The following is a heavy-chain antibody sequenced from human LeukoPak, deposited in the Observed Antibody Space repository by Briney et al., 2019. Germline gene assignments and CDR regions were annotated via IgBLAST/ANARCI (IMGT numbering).Heavy chain of an antibody. CDR3: ARGVYTTGGYRYLDL. Sequence: PSETLSLTCTVSGGSISTYYWSWIRQPPGKGLQWIGYIYYRGSTNYNPSLKSRVTISVDTSKNQFSLQLSSVTAAHTAVYYRARGVYTTGGYRYLDLWGRGTLVTVSS. J-gene: IGHJ2*01. V-gene: IGHV4-59*01. CDR2: IYYRGST. D-gene: IGHD4-17*01. CDR1: GGSISTYY.